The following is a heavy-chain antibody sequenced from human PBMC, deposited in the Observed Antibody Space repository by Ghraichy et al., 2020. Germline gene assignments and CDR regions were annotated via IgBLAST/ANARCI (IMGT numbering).Heavy chain of an antibody. D-gene: IGHD3-16*01. J-gene: IGHJ4*02. CDR1: GFTFSSYW. Sequence: GGSLRLSCAASGFTFSSYWMHWVRQVPGKGLVWVSYITADGSTTKYADSVKGRFTISRDNAKNTLYLQMNSLRAEDTAVYYCVRDGLAYDYWGQGTLVTVSS. CDR2: ITADGSTT. CDR3: VRDGLAYDY. V-gene: IGHV3-74*01.